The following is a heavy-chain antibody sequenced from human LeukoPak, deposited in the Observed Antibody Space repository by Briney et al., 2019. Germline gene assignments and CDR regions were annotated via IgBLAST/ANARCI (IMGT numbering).Heavy chain of an antibody. Sequence: ASVKVSCKASGYTFTSYGISWVRQAPGQGLEWMGWISAYNGNTNYAQKLQGRVTMTTDTSTSTAYMELRSLRSDDTAVYYCARSEGVLLWFGELLSFDYWGQGTPVTVPS. CDR1: GYTFTSYG. J-gene: IGHJ4*02. D-gene: IGHD3-10*01. V-gene: IGHV1-18*01. CDR2: ISAYNGNT. CDR3: ARSEGVLLWFGELLSFDY.